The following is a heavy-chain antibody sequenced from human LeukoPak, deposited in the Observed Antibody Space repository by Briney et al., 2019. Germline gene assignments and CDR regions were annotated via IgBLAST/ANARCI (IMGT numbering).Heavy chain of an antibody. CDR2: TYYRSKWFF. D-gene: IGHD3-10*01. V-gene: IGHV6-1*01. CDR3: ARDPSGDPSLDY. J-gene: IGHJ4*02. Sequence: SQTLSLTCAISGDSVANNRDAWYWIRQSPSRGLEWLGRTYYRSKWFFDYAESVKSRITISPDTSKNQFSLQLKSVTPEDTAVYYCARDPSGDPSLDYWGQGTLVTVSS. CDR1: GDSVANNRDA.